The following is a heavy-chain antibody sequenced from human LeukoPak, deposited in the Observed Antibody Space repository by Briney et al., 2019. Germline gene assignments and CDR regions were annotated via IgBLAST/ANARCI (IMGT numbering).Heavy chain of an antibody. D-gene: IGHD3-16*01. J-gene: IGHJ3*02. CDR3: ARDSLGASDAFDI. CDR1: GGSISSYY. CDR2: IYNSGST. V-gene: IGHV4-4*07. Sequence: SETLSLTCTVSGGSISSYYWSWMRQPAGKGLEWIGRIYNSGSTNYNPSLKSRVTMSIDTSKNQFSLKLSSVTAADTVVYYCARDSLGASDAFDIWGQGTMVTVSS.